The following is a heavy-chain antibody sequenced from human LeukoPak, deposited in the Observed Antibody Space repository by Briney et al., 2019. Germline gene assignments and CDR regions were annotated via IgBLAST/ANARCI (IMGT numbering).Heavy chain of an antibody. Sequence: SETLSLTCTVPVVSISSRSDAGGWLRQPPGKGLEWIGSIYYSGSTYYNPSLKSRITISVNTAKNPFSLKLRSMTAADTALPYFSRHCTIFVVATSFDPWGQGTLVTVSS. CDR3: SRHCTIFVVATSFDP. V-gene: IGHV4-39*01. CDR2: IYYSGST. CDR1: VVSISSRSDA. D-gene: IGHD3-3*01. J-gene: IGHJ5*02.